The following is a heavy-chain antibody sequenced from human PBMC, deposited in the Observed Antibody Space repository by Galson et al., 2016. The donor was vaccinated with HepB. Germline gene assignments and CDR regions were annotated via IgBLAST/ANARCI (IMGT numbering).Heavy chain of an antibody. D-gene: IGHD2-15*01. Sequence: SLRLSCAASEFTFSSYGMHWVRQAPGKGLEWVAVIWYDGSNKYYADSVKGRFTISRDNSKNTLYLQMNSLRAEDTAVYYCAREASPGGSSASDYWGQGTLVTVSS. V-gene: IGHV3-33*01. CDR1: EFTFSSYG. J-gene: IGHJ4*02. CDR2: IWYDGSNK. CDR3: AREASPGGSSASDY.